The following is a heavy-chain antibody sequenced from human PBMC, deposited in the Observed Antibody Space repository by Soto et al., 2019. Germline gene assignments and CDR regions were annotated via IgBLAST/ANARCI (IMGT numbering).Heavy chain of an antibody. CDR2: ISYDGSNK. CDR1: GFTFSGYG. V-gene: IGHV3-30*18. Sequence: GGSLRLSCAVSGFTFSGYGTHWVRQAPVKGLEWVAVISYDGSNKYYADSVKGRFPISRDNSKNTLYLQMNSLRAEDTAVYYCAKPFDYWGQGTLVTVSS. CDR3: AKPFDY. J-gene: IGHJ4*02.